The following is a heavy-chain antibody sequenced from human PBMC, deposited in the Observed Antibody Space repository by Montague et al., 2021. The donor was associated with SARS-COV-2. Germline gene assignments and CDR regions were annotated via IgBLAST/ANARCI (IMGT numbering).Heavy chain of an antibody. CDR2: KYYSGST. D-gene: IGHD6-19*01. CDR3: ARDLRRQWLFRLYAPGDHDAFDI. V-gene: IGHV4-39*02. Sequence: SETLSLTCTVSGASISSRSYYWGWIRQPPGKGLEWIGFKYYSGSTYYNPTLKSRVTISVDTSKNRFSLKLSSVTAADTAVYYCARDLRRQWLFRLYAPGDHDAFDIWGQGTMVTVSS. J-gene: IGHJ3*02. CDR1: GASISSRSYY.